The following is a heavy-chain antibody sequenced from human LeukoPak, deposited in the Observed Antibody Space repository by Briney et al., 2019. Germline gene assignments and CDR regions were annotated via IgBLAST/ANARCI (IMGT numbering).Heavy chain of an antibody. Sequence: GASVKVSCKASGGTFSSYAISWVRQAPGQGLEWMGGIIPIFGTANYAQKSQGRVTITTDDSTSTAYMELSSLRSEDTAVYYCATVEWDTPHAYFDYWGQGTLVTVSS. CDR2: IIPIFGTA. CDR1: GGTFSSYA. CDR3: ATVEWDTPHAYFDY. D-gene: IGHD3-3*01. V-gene: IGHV1-69*05. J-gene: IGHJ4*02.